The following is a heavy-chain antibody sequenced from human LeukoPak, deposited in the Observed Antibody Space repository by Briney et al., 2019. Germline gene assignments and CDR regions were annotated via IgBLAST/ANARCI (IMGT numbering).Heavy chain of an antibody. Sequence: SETLSLTCSVSGGSISNFYWSWIRQPPGRGLEWIGYIYNSGSTNYNPSLKSRVTISIDTSKNQFSLKLSSVTAADTAVYYCARESGYLYGMDVWGQGTTVTVSS. D-gene: IGHD1-26*01. CDR1: GGSISNFY. J-gene: IGHJ6*02. CDR2: IYNSGST. V-gene: IGHV4-59*01. CDR3: ARESGYLYGMDV.